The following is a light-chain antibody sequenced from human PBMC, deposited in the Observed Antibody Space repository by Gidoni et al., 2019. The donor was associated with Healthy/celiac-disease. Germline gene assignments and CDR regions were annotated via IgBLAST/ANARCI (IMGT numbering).Light chain of an antibody. V-gene: IGKV3-11*01. CDR1: QSVSSY. CDR2: DAS. CDR3: PQRSNWLT. J-gene: IGKJ4*01. Sequence: EIVLTQSPATLSLSPGERATLSCRASQSVSSYLAWYQQKPGQAPRLLIYDASNRATGIPARFSGSVSGTDFTLTIRSLAPEDFAVYSCPQRSNWLTFGGGTKVEIK.